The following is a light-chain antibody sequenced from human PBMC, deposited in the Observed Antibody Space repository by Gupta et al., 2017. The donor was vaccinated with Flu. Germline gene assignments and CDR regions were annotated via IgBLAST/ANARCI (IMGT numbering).Light chain of an antibody. CDR1: QSISSW. V-gene: IGKV1-5*03. Sequence: DIQMTQSPSTLSASVGDRVTITCRASQSISSWLAWYQQKPGKAPKRLIYKASSLESGVPSRFSGSGSCTEFTLTISSLQPDDFATYYCQQYNSYSYTFGQGTKLEIK. J-gene: IGKJ2*01. CDR2: KAS. CDR3: QQYNSYSYT.